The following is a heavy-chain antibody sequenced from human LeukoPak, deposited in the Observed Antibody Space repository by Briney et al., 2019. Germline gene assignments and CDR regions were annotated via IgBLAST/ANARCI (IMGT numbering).Heavy chain of an antibody. CDR2: INPNSGGT. D-gene: IGHD3-22*01. V-gene: IGHV1-2*02. CDR3: ARVLYDSSGYYPFYFDY. Sequence: ASVKVSCKASGYTFTGYYMHWVRQAPGQGLEWIGWINPNSGGTNYAQKFQGRVTMTRDTSISTAYMELSRLRSDDTAVYYCARVLYDSSGYYPFYFDYWGQGTLVTVSS. CDR1: GYTFTGYY. J-gene: IGHJ4*02.